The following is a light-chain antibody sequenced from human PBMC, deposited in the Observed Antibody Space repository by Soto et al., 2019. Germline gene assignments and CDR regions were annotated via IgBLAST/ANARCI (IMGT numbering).Light chain of an antibody. Sequence: EIVFTQSPATLSFSPGERATLCFRSSQSVSSYLAWYQQKPGQAPRLLIYGASTRATGIPARFSGSGSGTEFTLTISSLQSEDFAVYYCQQYNNWPPWTFGQGTKVDI. J-gene: IGKJ1*01. CDR2: GAS. V-gene: IGKV3-15*01. CDR1: QSVSSY. CDR3: QQYNNWPPWT.